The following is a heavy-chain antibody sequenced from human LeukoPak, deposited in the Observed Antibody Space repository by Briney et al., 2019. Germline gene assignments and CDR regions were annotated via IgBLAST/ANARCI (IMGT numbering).Heavy chain of an antibody. V-gene: IGHV3-48*04. CDR2: ISWNSGSI. D-gene: IGHD3-22*01. Sequence: GGSLRLSCAASGFTFRTYGMNWVRQAPGKGLEWVSGISWNSGSIGYADSVKGRFTISRDNAKNSLYLQMNSLRAEDTAVYYCARDGYYDSSGGVPGQKTYFDYWGRGTLVTVSS. J-gene: IGHJ4*02. CDR3: ARDGYYDSSGGVPGQKTYFDY. CDR1: GFTFRTYG.